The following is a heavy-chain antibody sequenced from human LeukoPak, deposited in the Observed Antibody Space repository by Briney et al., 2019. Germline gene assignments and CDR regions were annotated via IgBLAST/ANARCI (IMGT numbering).Heavy chain of an antibody. D-gene: IGHD3-22*01. CDR2: IDTSGST. CDR3: AREGYYYDSSGDGGY. J-gene: IGHJ4*02. Sequence: SETLSLTCTVSAGPISSYYWMWLRQPPGLGLECIGRIDTSGSTNYNPSLKSRVTMSVDTSKNQFSLKLSSVTAADTAVYYCAREGYYYDSSGDGGYWGQGTLVTVSS. V-gene: IGHV4-4*07. CDR1: AGPISSYY.